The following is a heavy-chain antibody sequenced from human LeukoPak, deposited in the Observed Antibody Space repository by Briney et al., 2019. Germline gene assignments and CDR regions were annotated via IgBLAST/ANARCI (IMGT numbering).Heavy chain of an antibody. V-gene: IGHV4-39*07. CDR3: ARGRTGAAALDF. J-gene: IGHJ4*02. Sequence: PSETLSLTCTVSGGSISSRSYYWGWIRQPPGKGLEWIGTIYYTGSTYYSPSLKSRVTISVDTSKNQFSLKLTSVSAADTAVYHCARGRTGAAALDFWGPGTLVTVSS. CDR1: GGSISSRSYY. D-gene: IGHD2-2*01. CDR2: IYYTGST.